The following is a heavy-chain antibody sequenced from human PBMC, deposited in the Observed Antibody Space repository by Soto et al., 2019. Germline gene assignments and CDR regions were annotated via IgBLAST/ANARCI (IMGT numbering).Heavy chain of an antibody. Sequence: QVQLVESGGGVVQPGTSLRLSCAASGFTFSSYGMHWVRQAPGKGLEWVAVIWYDGSKKYYADSVKGQFTISRDNSKNTLYMQMNSLRAEDTAVYYCARGYGSGSLSFDYWGQGTLVTVSS. CDR1: GFTFSSYG. CDR2: IWYDGSKK. CDR3: ARGYGSGSLSFDY. D-gene: IGHD3-10*01. V-gene: IGHV3-33*01. J-gene: IGHJ4*02.